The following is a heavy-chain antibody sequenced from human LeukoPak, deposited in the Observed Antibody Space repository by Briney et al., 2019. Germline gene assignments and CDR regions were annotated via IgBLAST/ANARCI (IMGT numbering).Heavy chain of an antibody. V-gene: IGHV3-11*06. J-gene: IGHJ4*02. CDR2: ITPTGSET. CDR1: GFTFSDYY. Sequence: PGGSLRLSCAASGFTFSDYYMNWIRQTPRKGLEWVSYITPTGSETNYADSVKGRFTISRDNAKNLLYLQMNSLRAEDTAVYYCARRARESDYWGQGTLVTVSS. CDR3: ARRARESDY.